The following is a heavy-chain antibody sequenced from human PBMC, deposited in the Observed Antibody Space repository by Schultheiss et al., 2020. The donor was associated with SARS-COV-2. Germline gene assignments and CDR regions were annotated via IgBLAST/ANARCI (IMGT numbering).Heavy chain of an antibody. D-gene: IGHD6-13*01. V-gene: IGHV4-59*08. CDR3: ARVLAAAGTWFDP. CDR2: IYYSGST. J-gene: IGHJ5*02. CDR1: GGSISSYY. Sequence: SETLSLTCTVSGGSISSYYWSWIGQPPGKGLEWIGYIYYSGSTNYNPSLKSRVTISVDRSKNQFSLKLSSVTAADTAVYYCARVLAAAGTWFDPWGQGTLVTVSS.